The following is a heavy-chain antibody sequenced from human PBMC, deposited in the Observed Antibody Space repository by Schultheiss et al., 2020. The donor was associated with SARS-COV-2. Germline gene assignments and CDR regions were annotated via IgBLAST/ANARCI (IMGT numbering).Heavy chain of an antibody. CDR2: IYPGDSDT. CDR3: ARSETGISGWYDY. CDR1: GYSFTSYW. J-gene: IGHJ4*02. D-gene: IGHD6-19*01. Sequence: GESLKISCKGSGYSFTSYWIVWVRQMPGNGLEWMGIIYPGDSDTRYSPSFQGQVTISADKSITTAYLQWSSLKASDTAIYYCARSETGISGWYDYWGQGTLVTVSS. V-gene: IGHV5-51*01.